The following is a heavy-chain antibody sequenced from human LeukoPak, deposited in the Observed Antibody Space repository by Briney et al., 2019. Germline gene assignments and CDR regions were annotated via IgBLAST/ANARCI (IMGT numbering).Heavy chain of an antibody. CDR2: ISSSGDTR. V-gene: IGHV3-48*03. D-gene: IGHD2-15*01. J-gene: IGHJ6*02. CDR3: ASRVRRGGRTSSFVRYYYYGMDV. CDR1: GFNFSSYE. Sequence: PGGSLRLSCAASGFNFSSYEMHWVRQAPGQGLEWVSHISSSGDTRHYADSVKGRLTISRDNAKNALYLQMNSLRAEDTAVYYCASRVRRGGRTSSFVRYYYYGMDVWGQGTTVIVSS.